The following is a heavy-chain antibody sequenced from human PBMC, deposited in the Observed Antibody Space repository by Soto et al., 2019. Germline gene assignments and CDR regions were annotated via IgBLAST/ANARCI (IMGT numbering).Heavy chain of an antibody. Sequence: QVQLVQSGAEVKKPGSSVKVSCKASGGTFSSYAISWVRQAPGQGLEWMGGIIPIFGTANYAQKFQGRVTITADKPTSTAYMERRRLGSEDTGVDYCARERYNCNDVGGWFDPWGQGTLVTVAS. CDR3: ARERYNCNDVGGWFDP. CDR1: GGTFSSYA. CDR2: IIPIFGTA. V-gene: IGHV1-69*06. J-gene: IGHJ5*02. D-gene: IGHD1-20*01.